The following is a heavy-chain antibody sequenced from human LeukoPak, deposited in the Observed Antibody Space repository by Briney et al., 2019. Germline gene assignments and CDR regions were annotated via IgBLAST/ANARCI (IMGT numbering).Heavy chain of an antibody. CDR3: ARAPASGSYGIA. Sequence: SETLSLTCTVSGGSISSSNYYWGWIRQPPGKGLEWIGSIYYSGSTYYNPSLKSRVTVSVDTSKNQFSLKLSSVTAADTAVYYCARAPASGSYGIAWGQGTLVTVSS. CDR1: GGSISSSNYY. CDR2: IYYSGST. D-gene: IGHD1-26*01. J-gene: IGHJ4*02. V-gene: IGHV4-39*07.